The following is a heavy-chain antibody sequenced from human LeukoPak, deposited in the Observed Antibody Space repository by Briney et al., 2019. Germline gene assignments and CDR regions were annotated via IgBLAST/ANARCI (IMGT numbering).Heavy chain of an antibody. D-gene: IGHD1-26*01. CDR1: GDSIGSSSYY. CDR3: ARQVAIVEPTDPNWFDS. V-gene: IGHV4-39*07. CDR2: IFYSGST. Sequence: SETLSLTCNVSGDSIGSSSYYWGWIRQTPEKGLEWIGRIFYSGSTYYTPSLKSRVTMSLDTSKNQFSLRLTSVTAADTAVYYCARQVAIVEPTDPNWFDSWGQGTLVTVSS. J-gene: IGHJ5*01.